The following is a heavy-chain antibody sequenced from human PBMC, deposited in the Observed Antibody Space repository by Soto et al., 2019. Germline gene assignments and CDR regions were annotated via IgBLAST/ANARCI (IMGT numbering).Heavy chain of an antibody. CDR1: GFSFSNYV. CDR2: ITGGGGGT. J-gene: IGHJ4*02. Sequence: EVQVLESGGGLVQPGGSLRLSCTASGFSFSNYVMTWVRQAPGKGLDWVSTITGGGGGTHYADSVKGRFTISRDNSKNTLYLLMTALRGDDTAVYFCAPDVTFDFSSGHPLRYWGQGNLVTVSS. CDR3: APDVTFDFSSGHPLRY. V-gene: IGHV3-23*01. D-gene: IGHD3-3*01.